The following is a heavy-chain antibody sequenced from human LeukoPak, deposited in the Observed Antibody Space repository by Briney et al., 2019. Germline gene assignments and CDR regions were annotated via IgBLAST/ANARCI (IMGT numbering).Heavy chain of an antibody. D-gene: IGHD2-2*01. J-gene: IGHJ5*02. CDR2: INAGNGNT. CDR3: ARGAEDIAVVPAAITNWFDP. V-gene: IGHV1-3*01. CDR1: GYTFTSYA. Sequence: ASVKVSCKASGYTFTSYAMHWVRQAPGQRLEWMGWINAGNGNTKYSQKFQGRVTITRDTSASTAYMELCSLRSEDTAVYYCARGAEDIAVVPAAITNWFDPWGQGTLVTVSS.